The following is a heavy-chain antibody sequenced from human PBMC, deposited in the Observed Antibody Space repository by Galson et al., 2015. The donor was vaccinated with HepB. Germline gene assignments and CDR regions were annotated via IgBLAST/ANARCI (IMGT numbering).Heavy chain of an antibody. V-gene: IGHV3-30-3*01. CDR2: ISYDGSNK. J-gene: IGHJ5*02. CDR1: GFTFSSYA. CDR3: ARDQDYYGSGSYSSWFDP. D-gene: IGHD3-10*01. Sequence: SLRLSCAASGFTFSSYAMHWVRQARGKGLEWVAVISYDGSNKYYADSVKGRFTISRDNSKNTLYLQMNSLRAEDTAVYYRARDQDYYGSGSYSSWFDPWGQGTLVTVSS.